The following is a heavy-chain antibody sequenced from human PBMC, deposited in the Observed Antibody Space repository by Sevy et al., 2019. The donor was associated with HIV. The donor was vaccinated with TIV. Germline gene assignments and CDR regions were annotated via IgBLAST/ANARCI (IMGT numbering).Heavy chain of an antibody. CDR1: VFTCSTYA. Sequence: GGSLRLSCAASVFTCSTYAMNWVRQAPGKGLEWFSGISGTGGSTYYAESVKGRFTISRDNSKNTMYLQMNSLRAEDTAVYSCVKVVHFPYSRFRVAASWVVGDIGVDNWGQGNLVNVSS. CDR2: ISGTGGST. V-gene: IGHV3-23*01. D-gene: IGHD3-16*02. CDR3: VKVVHFPYSRFRVAASWVVGDIGVDN. J-gene: IGHJ4*02.